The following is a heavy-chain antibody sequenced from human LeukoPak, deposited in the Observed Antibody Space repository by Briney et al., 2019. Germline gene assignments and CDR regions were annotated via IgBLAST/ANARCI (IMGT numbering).Heavy chain of an antibody. CDR1: GYTFTSYY. D-gene: IGHD6-13*01. J-gene: IGHJ4*01. CDR2: INPSAGTT. Sequence: ASVKVSCKASGYTFTSYYMHWVRQAPGQGLEWMGLINPSAGTTTYAQKFQGRVTVTRDTSTSTVYMEVTSLTYEDTAMYYCARDGETITAGGNSIFFDYWGQGTLVTVSS. CDR3: ARDGETITAGGNSIFFDY. V-gene: IGHV1-46*01.